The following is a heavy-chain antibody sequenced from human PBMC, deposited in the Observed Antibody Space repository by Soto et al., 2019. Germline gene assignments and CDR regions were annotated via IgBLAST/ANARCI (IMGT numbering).Heavy chain of an antibody. J-gene: IGHJ6*02. CDR1: GFPFSHYA. CDR2: ISYDGSNK. Sequence: GGSLRLSCAASGFPFSHYAMSWVRQAPGKGLEWVAVISYDGSNKYYADSVKGRFTISRDNSKNTLYLQMNSLRAEDTAVYYCAKDTSASGSYGRYYYYGMDVWGQGTTVTVSS. CDR3: AKDTSASGSYGRYYYYGMDV. V-gene: IGHV3-30*18. D-gene: IGHD1-26*01.